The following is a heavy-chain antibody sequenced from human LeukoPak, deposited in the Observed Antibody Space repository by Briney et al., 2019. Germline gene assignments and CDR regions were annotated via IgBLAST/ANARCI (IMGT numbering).Heavy chain of an antibody. CDR2: LNPSSGDT. Sequence: ASVKVSCKASGYTFTGHYMHWVRRAPGQGLQWMGWLNPSSGDTKYAQNFQGRVTMTRDTSITTAYMQLNSLRSADTAVYFCASTDSDWNYQITFWGQGTLVTVSS. V-gene: IGHV1-2*02. CDR3: ASTDSDWNYQITF. CDR1: GYTFTGHY. D-gene: IGHD1-7*01. J-gene: IGHJ4*02.